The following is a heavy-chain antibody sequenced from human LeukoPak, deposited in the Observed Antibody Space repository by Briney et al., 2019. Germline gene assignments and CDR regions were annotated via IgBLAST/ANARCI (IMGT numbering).Heavy chain of an antibody. J-gene: IGHJ3*02. D-gene: IGHD6-19*01. Sequence: SQTLSLTCAISGDSVSSNSAAWNWIRQSPSRGLEWLGRAYYRSKWYNDYAVSVKSRITINPDTSKNQFSLQLNSVTPEDTAVYYCAREWLERIGGGGTPHDAFDIWGQGTMVTVSS. V-gene: IGHV6-1*01. CDR1: GDSVSSNSAA. CDR2: AYYRSKWYN. CDR3: AREWLERIGGGGTPHDAFDI.